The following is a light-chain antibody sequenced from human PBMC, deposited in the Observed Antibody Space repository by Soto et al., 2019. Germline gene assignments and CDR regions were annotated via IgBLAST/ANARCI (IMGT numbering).Light chain of an antibody. Sequence: EIFLTQSPDTLSLSPGERATLTCRASQSVSSYLAWYQQKPGQAPRLLIYDASNRATGIPARFSGSGSGTDFTLTISSLEPEDFAVYYCQQRSNWPPIFGQGTRLEIK. V-gene: IGKV3-11*01. CDR3: QQRSNWPPI. J-gene: IGKJ5*01. CDR2: DAS. CDR1: QSVSSY.